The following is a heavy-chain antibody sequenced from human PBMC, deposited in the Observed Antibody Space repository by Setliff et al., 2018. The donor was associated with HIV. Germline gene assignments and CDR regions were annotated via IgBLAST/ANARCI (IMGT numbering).Heavy chain of an antibody. Sequence: SETLSLTCTVSGGSISSGSYYWGWIRQPPGKGLEWIGSMHYSGSTNYNPSLKSRVTISVDTSKNQLSLKLSSVTAADTAVYYCASGGVWFGELYFDYWGQGTLVTVSS. V-gene: IGHV4-39*01. D-gene: IGHD3-10*01. CDR2: MHYSGST. CDR3: ASGGVWFGELYFDY. CDR1: GGSISSGSYY. J-gene: IGHJ4*02.